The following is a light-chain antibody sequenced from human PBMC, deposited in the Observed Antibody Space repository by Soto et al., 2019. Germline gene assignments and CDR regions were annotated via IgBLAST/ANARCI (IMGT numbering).Light chain of an antibody. CDR2: QAS. CDR3: QRYNGNSRT. CDR1: QSISNW. V-gene: IGKV1-5*03. J-gene: IGKJ1*01. Sequence: DFQMTQSPSTLSASVGDTVTITCRASQSISNWLAWYQQKPGEAPKLLIYQASSLASGVPSRFSGSGSGTEFTLTVASLQPDDFATYYCQRYNGNSRTF.